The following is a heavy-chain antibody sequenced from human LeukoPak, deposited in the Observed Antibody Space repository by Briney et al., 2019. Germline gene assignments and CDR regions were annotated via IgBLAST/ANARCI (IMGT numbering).Heavy chain of an antibody. J-gene: IGHJ4*02. CDR2: ITDSGDNT. V-gene: IGHV3-23*01. CDR3: GKLVSEVTGDDY. CDR1: GFTFSTFA. D-gene: IGHD7-27*01. Sequence: PGGSLRLSCAASGFTFSTFAMNWVRQAPGKGLEWVSSITDSGDNTYYTDSVKGRFTISRDNSKNTLYLQMNSLRADDTAVYYCGKLVSEVTGDDYWGQGTLVTVSS.